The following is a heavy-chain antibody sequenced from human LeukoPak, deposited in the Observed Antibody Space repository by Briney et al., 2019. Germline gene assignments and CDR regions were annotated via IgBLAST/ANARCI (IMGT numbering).Heavy chain of an antibody. CDR3: AREIDPRYSSSWYPIDY. D-gene: IGHD6-13*01. CDR2: IRSSSSTI. Sequence: GGSLRLSCAASGFTFSSYSMNWVRQAPGKGLEWVSYIRSSSSTIHYADSVKGRFTISRDNAKNSLYLQMNSLRAEDTAVYYCAREIDPRYSSSWYPIDYWGQGTLVTVSS. CDR1: GFTFSSYS. V-gene: IGHV3-48*01. J-gene: IGHJ4*02.